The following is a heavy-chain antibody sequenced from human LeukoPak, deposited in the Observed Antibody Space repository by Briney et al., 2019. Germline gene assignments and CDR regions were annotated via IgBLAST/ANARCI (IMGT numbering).Heavy chain of an antibody. V-gene: IGHV1-46*01. J-gene: IGHJ5*01. CDR2: INPSGSTT. D-gene: IGHD1-1*01. Sequence: ASVKLSCKASVYTFTSYFMHWVRQAPGQGLEWLGMINPSGSTTTYAQKFQGRVTMTRDTSTSTVYMELSSVRSEDTAVYYCARETSDSWGQGTLVTVSS. CDR3: ARETSDS. CDR1: VYTFTSYF.